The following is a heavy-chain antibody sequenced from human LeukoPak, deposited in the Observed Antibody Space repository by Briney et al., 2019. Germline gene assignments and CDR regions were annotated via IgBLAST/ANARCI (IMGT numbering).Heavy chain of an antibody. CDR3: AKDTVGTTPRGYFDL. CDR1: GFTFKSYG. D-gene: IGHD4-23*01. J-gene: IGHJ2*01. CDR2: ISGGGAST. V-gene: IGHV3-23*01. Sequence: GGSLRLSCAASGFTFKSYGMSWVRQAPGKGLEWISSISGGGASTYYADSVKGRFTISRDSSKNTLFLQMNSLRAEDTAVYHCAKDTVGTTPRGYFDLWGRGTLLTVSS.